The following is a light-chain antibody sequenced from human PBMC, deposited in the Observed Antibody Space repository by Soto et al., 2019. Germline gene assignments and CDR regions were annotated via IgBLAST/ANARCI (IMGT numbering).Light chain of an antibody. CDR3: QQYKNWPPLT. CDR1: QSVSSN. Sequence: EIVMPWSSGTLSVSLEERATLSFRGSQSVSSNLAWYQQKPGQAPRLLIYGASTRATGIPARFSGGGSGTDFTLTISSLQSEDFAVYYCQQYKNWPPLTFGGGTKV. J-gene: IGKJ4*01. CDR2: GAS. V-gene: IGKV3-15*01.